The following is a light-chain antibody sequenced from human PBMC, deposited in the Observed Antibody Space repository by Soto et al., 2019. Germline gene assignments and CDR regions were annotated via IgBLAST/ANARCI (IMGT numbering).Light chain of an antibody. CDR2: GIS. CDR1: HTISSSY. V-gene: IGKV3-20*01. J-gene: IGKJ1*01. Sequence: EIVFTQSPGTLSLSRGERATLSGRASHTISSSYLAWYQQTPGQAPRLXXYGISRRANGIPDRFSGSGSGTNLTLTITRLETEDFAVYDCQQYVTSSTRTFGQGTKVDIK. CDR3: QQYVTSSTRT.